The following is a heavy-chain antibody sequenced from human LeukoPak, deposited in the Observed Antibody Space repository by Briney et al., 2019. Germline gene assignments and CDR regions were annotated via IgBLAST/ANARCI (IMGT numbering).Heavy chain of an antibody. CDR3: ARHFFVSVAGIISFPFYAFDI. CDR2: IKHSGST. CDR1: GFTGSSYE. V-gene: IGHV4-34*01. D-gene: IGHD6-19*01. J-gene: IGHJ3*02. Sequence: GSLRLSSAASGFTGSSYEMNWIRQPPGKGREGMGEIKHSGSTNYNPSLKSRATISVDTSKNQFSLHLRSVSTADTAVYYCARHFFVSVAGIISFPFYAFDIWGQGTMVTVSS.